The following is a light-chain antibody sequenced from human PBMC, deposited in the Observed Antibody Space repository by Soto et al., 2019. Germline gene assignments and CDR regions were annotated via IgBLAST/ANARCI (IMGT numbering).Light chain of an antibody. V-gene: IGLV2-14*01. CDR1: NNDVGGFDF. CDR2: EVS. CDR3: SSFSSITREV. J-gene: IGLJ2*01. Sequence: QSALTQPASVSGSPGQSITISCTGTNNDVGGFDFVSWYHQHPGKAPELVIYEVSNRPSGVSNRFSGSKSGNTASLTISGLQAEDEADYYCSSFSSITREVFGGGTQLTVL.